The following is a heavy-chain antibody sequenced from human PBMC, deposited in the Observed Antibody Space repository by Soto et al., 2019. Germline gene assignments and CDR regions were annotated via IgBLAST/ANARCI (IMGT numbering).Heavy chain of an antibody. CDR3: AREGHYYDSSGYYYSDAFDI. CDR2: ISSSSSTI. V-gene: IGHV3-48*02. D-gene: IGHD3-22*01. Sequence: GVSLRLSFAAPGFTFSSYSMNWVRQAPGKGLEWVSYISSSSSTIYYADSVKGRFTISRDNAKNSLYLQMNSLRDEDTAVYYCAREGHYYDSSGYYYSDAFDIWGQGTMVTVSS. J-gene: IGHJ3*02. CDR1: GFTFSSYS.